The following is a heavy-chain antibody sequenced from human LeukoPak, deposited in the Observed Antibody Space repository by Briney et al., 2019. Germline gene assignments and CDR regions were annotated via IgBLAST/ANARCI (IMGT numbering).Heavy chain of an antibody. CDR3: ARDFEAYCGGDCYFDY. D-gene: IGHD2-21*02. V-gene: IGHV3-33*08. J-gene: IGHJ4*02. Sequence: GRSLRLSCAASGFTFTHYAMHWVRQTPGKGLEWVAVIFYDGTIQYYSDSVRGRLIVSRDNPKNTLYLQMNSLRAEDTAVYYCARDFEAYCGGDCYFDYWGQGTLVTVSS. CDR2: IFYDGTIQ. CDR1: GFTFTHYA.